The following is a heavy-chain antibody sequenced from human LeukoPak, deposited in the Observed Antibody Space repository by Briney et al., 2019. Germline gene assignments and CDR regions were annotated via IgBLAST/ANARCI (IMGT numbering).Heavy chain of an antibody. D-gene: IGHD3-22*01. CDR3: ARIRRYYDSSGYSHDAFDI. V-gene: IGHV4-38-2*02. CDR2: IYHSGST. J-gene: IGHJ3*02. Sequence: PSETLSLTCTVSGYSISSGYYWGWIRQPPGKGLEWIGSIYHSGSTYYNPSLKSRVTISVDTSKNQFSLKLSSVTAADTAVYYCARIRRYYDSSGYSHDAFDIWGQGTMVTVSS. CDR1: GYSISSGYY.